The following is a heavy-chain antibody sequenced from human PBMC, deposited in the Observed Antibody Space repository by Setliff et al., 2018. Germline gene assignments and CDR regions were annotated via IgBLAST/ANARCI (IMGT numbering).Heavy chain of an antibody. CDR1: GASINSLSW. Sequence: SETLSLTCTVSGASINSLSWWSWVRQTPGKGLEWIGEINHSGSTKCNPSLKSRVTISIDASKRQFSLKLTSVTAADTAVYYCARMSGFQYMDVWGKGTTVTVSS. D-gene: IGHD3-3*01. CDR3: ARMSGFQYMDV. J-gene: IGHJ6*03. V-gene: IGHV4-4*02. CDR2: INHSGST.